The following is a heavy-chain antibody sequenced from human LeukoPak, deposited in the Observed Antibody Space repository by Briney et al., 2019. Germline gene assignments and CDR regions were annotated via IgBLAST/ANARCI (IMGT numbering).Heavy chain of an antibody. CDR3: ARDVYASGDSGDY. CDR1: GFTFSTDG. V-gene: IGHV3-33*01. D-gene: IGHD3-10*01. Sequence: GGSLRLSCTTSGFTFSTDGMHWVRQAPGKGLEWVAVITYDGTKKYYVDSVKGRFTISRDNSKNTLYLQMNSLRVEDTAVYYCARDVYASGDSGDYWGQGTLVTVSS. J-gene: IGHJ4*02. CDR2: ITYDGTKK.